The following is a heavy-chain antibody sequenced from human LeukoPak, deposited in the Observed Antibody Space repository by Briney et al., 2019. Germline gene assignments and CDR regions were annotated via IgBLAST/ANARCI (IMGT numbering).Heavy chain of an antibody. Sequence: SETLSLTCAVYGASFSAYYWSWIRQPPGKGLEWIGKINHSGSTNYNPSLKSRVTISLDTSKNQFSLKLNSVTAADTAVYYCARGRHYYDSSGYYYNYWGQGTLVTVSS. CDR2: INHSGST. CDR3: ARGRHYYDSSGYYYNY. V-gene: IGHV4-34*01. J-gene: IGHJ4*02. CDR1: GASFSAYY. D-gene: IGHD3-22*01.